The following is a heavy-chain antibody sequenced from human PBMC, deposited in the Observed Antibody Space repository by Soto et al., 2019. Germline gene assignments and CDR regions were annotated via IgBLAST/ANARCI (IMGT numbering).Heavy chain of an antibody. J-gene: IGHJ4*02. D-gene: IGHD3-10*01. CDR1: VFTFSRYW. V-gene: IGHV3-74*01. CDR2: TNEDVSIT. CDR3: ARDVGGSGSY. Sequence: EVQLVESGGGLVQPGGSLRLSCAASVFTFSRYWMHWVRQTTGKGLVWVSRTNEDVSITNYADSVKGRFTISRDNAKNTLYPQMDSLRAEDAAVYYCARDVGGSGSYWGQGTLVTVSS.